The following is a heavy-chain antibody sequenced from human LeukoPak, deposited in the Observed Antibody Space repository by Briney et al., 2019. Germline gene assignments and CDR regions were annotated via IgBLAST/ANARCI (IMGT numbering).Heavy chain of an antibody. J-gene: IGHJ4*02. CDR1: GYTFTSSG. D-gene: IGHD6-19*01. CDR3: AKNSSGGYSDY. CDR2: ISTYNGYP. V-gene: IGHV1-18*01. Sequence: ASVKVCCNTSGYTFTSSGITWVRQAPGQGLEWMGWISTYNGYPKYAQNLQGRVTMTADTSTSTAYMELSSLRSDDTAVYYCAKNSSGGYSDYWGQGTLVTVSS.